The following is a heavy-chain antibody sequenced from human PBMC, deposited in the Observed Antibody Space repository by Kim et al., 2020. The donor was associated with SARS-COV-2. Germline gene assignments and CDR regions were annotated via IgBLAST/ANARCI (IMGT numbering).Heavy chain of an antibody. CDR3: ARVGSELLRGWFDP. J-gene: IGHJ5*02. V-gene: IGHV3-53*01. D-gene: IGHD3-10*01. Sequence: YPDSVKGRFTISRDNSTNTLYLQMNNLRVEDTAVYYCARVGSELLRGWFDPWGQGTLVTVSS.